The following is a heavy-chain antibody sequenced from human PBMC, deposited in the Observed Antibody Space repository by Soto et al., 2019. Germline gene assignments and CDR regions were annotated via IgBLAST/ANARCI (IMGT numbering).Heavy chain of an antibody. CDR2: ISGSGGRT. D-gene: IGHD2-15*01. CDR1: GFTFSSYA. J-gene: IGHJ4*02. V-gene: IGHV3-23*01. CDR3: ARRGSGSYYDY. Sequence: EVQLLESGGGLVQPGGSLRLSCAASGFTFSSYAMRWVRQAPGKGLEWVSAISGSGGRTYYADSVKGRFTIARENSKNTLHLEMNSLRAEDTAVYYCARRGSGSYYDYWGQGTLVTVSS.